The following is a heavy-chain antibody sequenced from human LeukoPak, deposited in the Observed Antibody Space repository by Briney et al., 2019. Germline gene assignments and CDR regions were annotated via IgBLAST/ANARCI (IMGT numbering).Heavy chain of an antibody. CDR2: INHSGST. D-gene: IGHD6-13*01. J-gene: IGHJ4*02. Sequence: PSETLSLTCAVYGGSFSGYYWSWIRQPPGKGLEWTGEINHSGSTNYNPSLKSRVTISVDTSKNQFSLKLSSVTAADTAVYYCARGRIPDDYWGQGTLVTVSS. CDR1: GGSFSGYY. CDR3: ARGRIPDDY. V-gene: IGHV4-34*01.